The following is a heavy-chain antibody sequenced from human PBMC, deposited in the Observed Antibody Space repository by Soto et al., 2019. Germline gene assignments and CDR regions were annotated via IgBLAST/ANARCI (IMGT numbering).Heavy chain of an antibody. V-gene: IGHV1-3*01. CDR2: INAGNGNT. J-gene: IGHJ5*02. CDR1: GYTFTSYA. Sequence: ASVKVSCKASGYTFTSYAMHWVRQAPGQRLERMGWINAGNGNTKYSQKFQGRVTITRDTSASTSYMELSSLRSEDTAVYYCARDPRYCSSTSCVYWFDPWGQGTLVTVSS. CDR3: ARDPRYCSSTSCVYWFDP. D-gene: IGHD2-2*01.